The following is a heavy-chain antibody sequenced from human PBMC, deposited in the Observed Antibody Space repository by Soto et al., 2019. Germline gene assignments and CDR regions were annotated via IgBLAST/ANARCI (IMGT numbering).Heavy chain of an antibody. D-gene: IGHD3-10*01. J-gene: IGHJ4*02. V-gene: IGHV3-30-3*01. CDR2: ISYDGSNK. CDR1: GFTFSSYA. Sequence: PGGSLRLSCAASGFTFSSYAMHWVRQAPGKGLEWVAVISYDGSNKYYADSVKGRFTISRDNSKNTLYLQMNSLRAEDTAVYYCARDQVLLWFGELFGVDYWGQGTLVTVSS. CDR3: ARDQVLLWFGELFGVDY.